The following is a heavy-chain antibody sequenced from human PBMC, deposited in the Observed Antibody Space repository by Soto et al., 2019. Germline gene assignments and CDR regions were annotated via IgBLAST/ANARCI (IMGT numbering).Heavy chain of an antibody. CDR3: ARSGYYDSSGARNYYFYGMNV. D-gene: IGHD3-22*01. Sequence: QVQLVQSGAEVKKPGASVKVSCKASGYTFASYGINWVRQAPGQGLEWLGWISPYDGYTHYAQILQGRVSMTTDTSTKTAYMELRSLRSDDTAMYYCARSGYYDSSGARNYYFYGMNVWGQGTTVTVSS. CDR2: ISPYDGYT. CDR1: GYTFASYG. J-gene: IGHJ6*02. V-gene: IGHV1-18*01.